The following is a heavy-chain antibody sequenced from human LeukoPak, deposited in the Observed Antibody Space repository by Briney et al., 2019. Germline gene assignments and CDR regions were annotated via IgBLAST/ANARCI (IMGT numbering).Heavy chain of an antibody. Sequence: PGRSLRLSCAASGFTIDDYAMHWVRHAPGKGLEWASGISWNSGSIGYADSVKGRFTISRDNAKNSLYLQMNSLRAEDTALYYCAKDMGKYGDYATVDYWGQGTLVTVSS. CDR1: GFTIDDYA. D-gene: IGHD4-17*01. CDR2: ISWNSGSI. CDR3: AKDMGKYGDYATVDY. V-gene: IGHV3-9*01. J-gene: IGHJ4*02.